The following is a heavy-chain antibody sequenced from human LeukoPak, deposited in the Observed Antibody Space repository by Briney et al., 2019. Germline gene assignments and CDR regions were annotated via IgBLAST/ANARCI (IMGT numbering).Heavy chain of an antibody. CDR3: ARAQHSGYERYQYYFDY. D-gene: IGHD5-12*01. Sequence: PGGSLRLSCAASGFTFSSYWMRWVRQAPGKGLVWVSRINSDGSSTNYADSVKGRFTISRDNAKNTLYLQMNSLRAEDTAVYYCARAQHSGYERYQYYFDYWGQGTLVTVSS. J-gene: IGHJ4*02. CDR1: GFTFSSYW. V-gene: IGHV3-74*01. CDR2: INSDGSST.